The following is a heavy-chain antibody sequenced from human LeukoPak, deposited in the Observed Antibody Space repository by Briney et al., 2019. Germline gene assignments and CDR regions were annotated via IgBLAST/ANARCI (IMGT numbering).Heavy chain of an antibody. Sequence: SQTLSLTCAISGDGVSSNSAAWNWIRQSPSRGLEWLGRTYYRSKWYNDYAVSVKSRITINPDTSKNQFSLQLNSVTPEDTAVYYCARDRGYSGYDSDYFDYWGQGTLVTVSS. J-gene: IGHJ4*02. CDR3: ARDRGYSGYDSDYFDY. CDR2: TYYRSKWYN. V-gene: IGHV6-1*01. CDR1: GDGVSSNSAA. D-gene: IGHD5-12*01.